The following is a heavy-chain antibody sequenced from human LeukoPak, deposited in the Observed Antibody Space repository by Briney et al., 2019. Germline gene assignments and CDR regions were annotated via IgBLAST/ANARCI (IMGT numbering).Heavy chain of an antibody. CDR2: ISAYNGNT. Sequence: GASVKVSCKASGYTFTSHGISWVRQAPGQGLEWMGWISAYNGNTNYAQKLQGRVTMTTDTSTSTAYMELRSLRSDDTAVYYCARIRIEMATICPFDYWGQGTLVTVSS. V-gene: IGHV1-18*01. CDR3: ARIRIEMATICPFDY. J-gene: IGHJ4*02. D-gene: IGHD5-24*01. CDR1: GYTFTSHG.